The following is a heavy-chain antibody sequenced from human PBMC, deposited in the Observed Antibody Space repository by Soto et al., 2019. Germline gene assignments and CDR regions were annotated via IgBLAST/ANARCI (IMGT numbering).Heavy chain of an antibody. CDR3: ARDTMVRGVIRYYYGMDV. Sequence: PSETLSLTCTVSGGSISSGDYYRSWIRQPPGKGLEWIGYIYYSGSTYYNPSLKSRVTISVDTSKNQFSLKLSSVTAADTAVYYCARDTMVRGVIRYYYGMDVWGQGTTVPVSS. D-gene: IGHD3-10*01. CDR2: IYYSGST. CDR1: GGSISSGDYY. V-gene: IGHV4-30-4*01. J-gene: IGHJ6*02.